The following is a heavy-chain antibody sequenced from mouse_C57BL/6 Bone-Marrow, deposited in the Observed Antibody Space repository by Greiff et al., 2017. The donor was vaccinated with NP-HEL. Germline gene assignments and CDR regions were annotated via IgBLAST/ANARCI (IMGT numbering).Heavy chain of an antibody. V-gene: IGHV1-39*01. Sequence: EVQVVESGPELVKPGASVKISCKASGYSFTDYNMNWVKQSNGKSLEWIGVINPNYGTTSYNQKFKGKATLTVDQSSSTAYMQLNSLTSEDSAVYYCARAGYYGSSPWYFDYWGQGTTLTVSS. J-gene: IGHJ2*01. CDR3: ARAGYYGSSPWYFDY. CDR1: GYSFTDYN. CDR2: INPNYGTT. D-gene: IGHD1-1*01.